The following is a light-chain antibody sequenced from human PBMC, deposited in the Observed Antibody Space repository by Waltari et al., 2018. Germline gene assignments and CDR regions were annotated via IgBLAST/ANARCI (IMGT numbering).Light chain of an antibody. CDR1: QSLVHSDGNTY. J-gene: IGKJ1*01. Sequence: VVMTQSPLSLPVTLGQPASISCKSSQSLVHSDGNTYLNWFQQRPGQSPRRLLSKVSDRDSGVPDRFSGSGSGTDFTLKISRVEAEDVGVYYCMQGTHWPRTFGQGTKVEIK. CDR2: KVS. V-gene: IGKV2-30*02. CDR3: MQGTHWPRT.